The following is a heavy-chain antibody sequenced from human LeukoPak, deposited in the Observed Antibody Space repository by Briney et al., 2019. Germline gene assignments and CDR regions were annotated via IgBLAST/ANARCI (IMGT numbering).Heavy chain of an antibody. CDR1: GFTFSSYA. CDR2: ISGSGDST. J-gene: IGHJ4*02. D-gene: IGHD6-19*01. CDR3: ARRDIAVTGKNYFDY. Sequence: PGGSLRLSCAASGFTFSSYAMSWVRQAPGKGLEWVSAISGSGDSTYYADSVKGRFTISRDNSKNTLYLHMNSLRAEDTAVYYCARRDIAVTGKNYFDYWGQGTLVTVSS. V-gene: IGHV3-23*01.